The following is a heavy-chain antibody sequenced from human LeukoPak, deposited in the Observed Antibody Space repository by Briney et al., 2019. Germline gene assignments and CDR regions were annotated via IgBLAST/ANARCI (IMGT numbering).Heavy chain of an antibody. CDR2: ISSSGSNI. Sequence: GGSLRLSCAASGFTFSSYTMNWVRQAPGKGLEWVSSISSSGSNIFYAASVKVRFTVSRDNGKNSLYLQMNSLRAEDTALYYCARDYLVVPAAMWWFDPRGQGTLVTVSS. D-gene: IGHD2-2*01. J-gene: IGHJ5*02. CDR1: GFTFSSYT. V-gene: IGHV3-21*01. CDR3: ARDYLVVPAAMWWFDP.